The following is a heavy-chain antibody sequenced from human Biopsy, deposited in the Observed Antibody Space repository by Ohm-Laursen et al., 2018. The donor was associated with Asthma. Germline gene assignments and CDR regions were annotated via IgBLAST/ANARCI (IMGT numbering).Heavy chain of an antibody. CDR3: VRGSSSWHHGPFHYYYGLDV. V-gene: IGHV4-39*01. CDR2: IYYSGTT. J-gene: IGHJ6*02. D-gene: IGHD6-13*01. CDR1: SGSGGYMRSGNYY. Sequence: SDTLSLTCSLSSGSGGYMRSGNYYLGWIRQPPGKGLEWFGSIYYSGTTYYNPSLESRVTVSAATSKNQFSRKLSSVTAADTAVYYCVRGSSSWHHGPFHYYYGLDVWGQGTTATVSS.